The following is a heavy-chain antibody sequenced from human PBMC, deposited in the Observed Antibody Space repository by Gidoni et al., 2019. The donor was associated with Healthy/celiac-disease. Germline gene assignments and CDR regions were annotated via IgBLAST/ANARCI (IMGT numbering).Heavy chain of an antibody. V-gene: IGHV4-34*01. CDR3: ARVSLVPAADWFDP. J-gene: IGHJ5*02. D-gene: IGHD2-2*01. CDR1: GGSFSGYY. CDR2: INHSGST. Sequence: QVQLQHWRAGLLKPSDTLSLTCAVYGGSFSGYYWIWIRQPPGKGLEWIGEINHSGSTNYNPSLKSRVTISVDTSKNQFSLKLSSVTAADTAVYYCARVSLVPAADWFDPWGQGTLVTVSS.